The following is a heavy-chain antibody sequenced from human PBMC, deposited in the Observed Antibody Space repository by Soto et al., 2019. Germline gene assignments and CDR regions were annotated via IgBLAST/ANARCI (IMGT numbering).Heavy chain of an antibody. CDR2: INPNSGGT. Sequence: ASVKVSCKASGYTFTGYYIHWVRQAPGQGLEWMGWINPNSGGTNYAQKFQGWVTMTRDTSISTAYMELSRLRSDDTAVYYCARGAREATGRYYYYYGMDVWGQGTTVTVSS. J-gene: IGHJ6*02. CDR1: GYTFTGYY. CDR3: ARGAREATGRYYYYYGMDV. V-gene: IGHV1-2*04. D-gene: IGHD5-12*01.